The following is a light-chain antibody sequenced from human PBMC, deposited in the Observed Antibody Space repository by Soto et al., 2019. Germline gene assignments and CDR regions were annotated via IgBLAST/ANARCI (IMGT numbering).Light chain of an antibody. Sequence: QSALTQPASVSGSPGQSITISCTGTSGDVGGYTYVSWYQQHPGKAPKLMIYDVCNRPSGVSSRFSGSKSGNTASLTISGLQAEDEADYYCSSYTSSSTLVFGGGTKLTVL. CDR2: DVC. CDR1: SGDVGGYTY. J-gene: IGLJ3*02. CDR3: SSYTSSSTLV. V-gene: IGLV2-14*01.